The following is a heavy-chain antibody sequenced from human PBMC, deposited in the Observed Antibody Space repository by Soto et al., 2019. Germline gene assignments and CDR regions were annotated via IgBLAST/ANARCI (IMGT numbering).Heavy chain of an antibody. CDR3: TTDWNIVVVPAAPGAFDI. J-gene: IGHJ3*02. D-gene: IGHD2-2*01. CDR1: GFTFKNAW. Sequence: GGSLRLSCAASGFTFKNAWMNWVRQAPGKGLEWVGHIKSKTDGETTDYAAPVKGRFIISRDDSENTVYLQMNSLKIEDTAMYYCTTDWNIVVVPAAPGAFDIWGQGTMVTVSS. CDR2: IKSKTDGETT. V-gene: IGHV3-15*01.